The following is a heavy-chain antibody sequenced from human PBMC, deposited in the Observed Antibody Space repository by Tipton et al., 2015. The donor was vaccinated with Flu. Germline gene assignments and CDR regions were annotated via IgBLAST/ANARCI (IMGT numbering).Heavy chain of an antibody. Sequence: TLSLTCTVSDGSITGYYWSWLRRPPGKGLEYIGFISYTGRPNYNPSLKSRLAISLDASNHQFSLRLRSVSAADSAVYYCARGVIRGDHSYGFGVGGQGTTVTVSS. D-gene: IGHD2-21*01. J-gene: IGHJ6*02. CDR3: ARGVIRGDHSYGFGV. CDR1: DGSITGYY. V-gene: IGHV4-59*01. CDR2: ISYTGRP.